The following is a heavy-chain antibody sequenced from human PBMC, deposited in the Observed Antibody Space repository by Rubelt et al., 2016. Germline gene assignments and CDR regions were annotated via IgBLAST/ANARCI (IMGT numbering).Heavy chain of an antibody. CDR3: ARRYTSGPNYYYGLDV. D-gene: IGHD6-19*01. CDR1: GGSISSYY. CDR2: IYFSENP. V-gene: IGHV4-59*01. J-gene: IGHJ6*02. Sequence: QVQLQESGPGLVKPSETLSLTCTVSGGSISSYYWSWIRQPPGKGLEWIGQIYFSENPNYNPSLKSRVTISLDTSKNQFSLKVSSVTAADTAVYYCARRYTSGPNYYYGLDVWGQGTTVTASS.